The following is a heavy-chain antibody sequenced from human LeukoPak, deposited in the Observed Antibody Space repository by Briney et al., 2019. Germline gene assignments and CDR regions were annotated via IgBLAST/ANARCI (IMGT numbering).Heavy chain of an antibody. J-gene: IGHJ4*02. Sequence: ASVKVSCKASGYTVTSYAMNWVRQAPGQGLEWMGWINTNTGNPTYAQGFTGRFVFTLDTSVSTAYLQISSLKAEDTAVYYCARGKVTMVRGGIISLGYWGQGTLVTVSS. CDR2: INTNTGNP. CDR1: GYTVTSYA. D-gene: IGHD3-10*01. V-gene: IGHV7-4-1*02. CDR3: ARGKVTMVRGGIISLGY.